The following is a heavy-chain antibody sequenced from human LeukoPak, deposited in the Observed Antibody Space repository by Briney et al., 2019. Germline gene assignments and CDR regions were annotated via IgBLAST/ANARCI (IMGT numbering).Heavy chain of an antibody. J-gene: IGHJ5*02. D-gene: IGHD2-2*01. CDR3: ARQAPSSGFDP. Sequence: SETLSLTCTVSGGSISSYYWSWIRQPPGKGLEWIGYIYYSGSTNYNPSLKSRATISVDTSKNQFSLKLSSVTAADTAVYYCARQAPSSGFDPWGQGTLVTVSS. CDR2: IYYSGST. CDR1: GGSISSYY. V-gene: IGHV4-59*01.